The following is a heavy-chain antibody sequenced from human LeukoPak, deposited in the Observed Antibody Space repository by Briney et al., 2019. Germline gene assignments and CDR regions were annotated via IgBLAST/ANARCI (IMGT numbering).Heavy chain of an antibody. V-gene: IGHV4-4*07. Sequence: SETLSLTCTVSGGSISSYYWSWIRQPAGKGLEWIGRIYTSGSTNYNPSLKSRVTMSVDTSKNQFSLKLSSVTAADTAVYYCARSHCTGGSCYFFDYWGQGTLVTVSS. CDR3: ARSHCTGGSCYFFDY. CDR1: GGSISSYY. D-gene: IGHD2-15*01. J-gene: IGHJ4*02. CDR2: IYTSGST.